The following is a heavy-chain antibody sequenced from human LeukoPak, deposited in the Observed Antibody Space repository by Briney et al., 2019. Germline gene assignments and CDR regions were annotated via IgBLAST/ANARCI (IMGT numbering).Heavy chain of an antibody. V-gene: IGHV4-4*09. CDR1: GGSIISYY. CDR3: AGSSSWAYYYYYMDV. J-gene: IGHJ6*03. CDR2: IYTSGST. D-gene: IGHD6-13*01. Sequence: PSGTPSLISSVSGGSIISYYWSWLGHPPARKVEEIGYIYTSGSTNYNPSLKRRVTISVDTSKNQFSLKLSSVTAADTAVYYCAGSSSWAYYYYYMDVWGKGTTVTVSS.